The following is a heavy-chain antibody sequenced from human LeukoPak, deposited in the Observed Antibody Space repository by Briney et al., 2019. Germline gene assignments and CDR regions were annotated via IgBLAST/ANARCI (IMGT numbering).Heavy chain of an antibody. CDR3: ARDGGYCSSTSCYISDYFDY. CDR1: GYTFTGYY. V-gene: IGHV1-2*02. J-gene: IGHJ4*02. D-gene: IGHD2-2*02. Sequence: ASVKVSCKASGYTFTGYYMHWVRQAPGQGLEWMGWINPKRGGTNYAQKFQGRVTMTRDTSISTAYMELSRLRSDDTAVYYCARDGGYCSSTSCYISDYFDYWGQGTLVTVSS. CDR2: INPKRGGT.